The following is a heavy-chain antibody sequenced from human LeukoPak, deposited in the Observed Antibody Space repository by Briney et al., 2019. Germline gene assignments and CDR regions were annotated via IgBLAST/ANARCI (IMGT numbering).Heavy chain of an antibody. Sequence: SETLSLTCAVYGGSFSGYYWSWIRQPPGKGLEWIGEINHSGSTNYNPSLKSRVTISVDTSKNQFSLKLSSVTDADTAVYYCARPGGGYNKGFDYWGQGTLVTVSS. CDR3: ARPGGGYNKGFDY. J-gene: IGHJ4*02. D-gene: IGHD5-24*01. V-gene: IGHV4-34*01. CDR1: GGSFSGYY. CDR2: INHSGST.